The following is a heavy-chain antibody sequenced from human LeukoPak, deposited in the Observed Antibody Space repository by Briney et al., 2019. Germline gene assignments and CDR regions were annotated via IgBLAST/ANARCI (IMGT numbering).Heavy chain of an antibody. CDR3: ARERPRQSAFDI. J-gene: IGHJ3*02. V-gene: IGHV4-61*02. Sequence: SETLSLTCTVSGGSISSGSYYWSWIRQPAGKGLEWIGRIYTSGSTNYNPSLKSRVTISVDTSKNQFSLKLSSVTAADTAVYYCARERPRQSAFDIWGQGTMVTVSS. CDR2: IYTSGST. CDR1: GGSISSGSYY.